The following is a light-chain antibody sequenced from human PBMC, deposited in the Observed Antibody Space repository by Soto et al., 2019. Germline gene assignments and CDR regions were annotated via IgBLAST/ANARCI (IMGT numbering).Light chain of an antibody. CDR3: QQYVSSPRT. Sequence: EIVLTQSPGTLSLSPGDRATLSCRASQIVSSSYLAWYQQKPGQAPRLLMYGASNRATGIPDRFSGSGSGTDFTLTISGLEPEDFAVYYCQQYVSSPRTFGQGTKVEVQ. CDR2: GAS. J-gene: IGKJ1*01. V-gene: IGKV3-20*01. CDR1: QIVSSSY.